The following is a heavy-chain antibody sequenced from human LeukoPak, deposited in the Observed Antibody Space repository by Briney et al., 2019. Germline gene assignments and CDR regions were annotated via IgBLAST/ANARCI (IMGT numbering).Heavy chain of an antibody. D-gene: IGHD5-24*01. CDR2: IKSKTDSGTT. Sequence: GGSLRLSCAASGFTFSNAWMSWVRQAPGKGLEWVARIKSKTDSGTTDYAAPVKGRFTISRDESKNTLYLQMNSLKTEDTAAYYCTTDGSLFGYNRKYYFDYWGQGTLVTVSS. J-gene: IGHJ4*02. CDR1: GFTFSNAW. CDR3: TTDGSLFGYNRKYYFDY. V-gene: IGHV3-15*01.